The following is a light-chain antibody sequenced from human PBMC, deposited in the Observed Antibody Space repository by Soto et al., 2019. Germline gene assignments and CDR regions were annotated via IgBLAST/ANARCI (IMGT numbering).Light chain of an antibody. CDR1: SSAVGSNNL. J-gene: IGLJ2*01. Sequence: QSALAQPASVSGSPGQSITISCTGTSSAVGSNNLVSWYQQHPGKAPKLIIYEGSKRPSGVSNRFSGSKSGNTASLTISGLQAEDESDYHCCSYVGPSILFGGGTKLTVL. CDR2: EGS. CDR3: CSYVGPSIL. V-gene: IGLV2-23*01.